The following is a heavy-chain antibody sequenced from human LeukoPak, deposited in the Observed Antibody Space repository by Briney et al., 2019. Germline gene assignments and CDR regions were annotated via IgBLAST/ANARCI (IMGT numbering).Heavy chain of an antibody. V-gene: IGHV3-23*01. J-gene: IGHJ4*02. D-gene: IGHD4-17*01. CDR3: AKGRGTTVTSAANY. CDR1: GFTFSNYA. CDR2: ISGSNDNT. Sequence: PGGSLRLSCAASGFTFSNYAMSWVRQAPGKGLEWVSSISGSNDNTYYADSVKDRFTISRDNSKNTLSLQMNSLRAEDTAVYYCAKGRGTTVTSAANYWGQGTLVTVSS.